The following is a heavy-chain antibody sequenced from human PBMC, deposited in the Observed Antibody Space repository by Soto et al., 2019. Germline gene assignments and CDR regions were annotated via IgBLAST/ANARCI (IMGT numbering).Heavy chain of an antibody. J-gene: IGHJ5*02. V-gene: IGHV4-34*01. CDR2: INHSGST. D-gene: IGHD6-13*01. CDR1: GESFSGYY. CDR3: ARSLWVAAAGQWFDP. Sequence: NPSETLSLTCAVYGESFSGYYWSWIRQPPGKGLEWIGEINHSGSTNYNPSLKSRVTISVDTSKNQFSLKLSSVTAADTAVYYCARSLWVAAAGQWFDPWGQGTLVTVS.